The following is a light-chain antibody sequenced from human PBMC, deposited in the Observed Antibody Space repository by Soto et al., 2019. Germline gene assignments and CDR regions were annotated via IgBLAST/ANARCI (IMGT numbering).Light chain of an antibody. Sequence: QSVLTQPPSASGTPGQTVTISCSGTTSNIGNNFISWYQQLPGTAPKLLIYRNSQRPSGVPDRFSGSKSGSSASLAISGLRSEDEGDYYCGAWDGSLSDWVFGGGTQLTVL. CDR3: GAWDGSLSDWV. J-gene: IGLJ3*02. CDR1: TSNIGNNF. V-gene: IGLV1-47*01. CDR2: RNS.